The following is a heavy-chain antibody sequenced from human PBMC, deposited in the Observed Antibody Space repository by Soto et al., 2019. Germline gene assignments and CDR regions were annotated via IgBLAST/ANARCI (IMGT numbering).Heavy chain of an antibody. D-gene: IGHD3-10*01. V-gene: IGHV3-30-3*01. CDR1: GFTFSSYA. J-gene: IGHJ2*01. CDR3: ARGLRMVRGVIGGLVGFDL. Sequence: SLRLSCAASGFTFSSYAMHWVRQAPGKGLEWVAVISYDGSNKYYADSVKGRFTISRDNSKNTLYLQMNSLRAEDTAVYYCARGLRMVRGVIGGLVGFDLWGRGTLVTVSS. CDR2: ISYDGSNK.